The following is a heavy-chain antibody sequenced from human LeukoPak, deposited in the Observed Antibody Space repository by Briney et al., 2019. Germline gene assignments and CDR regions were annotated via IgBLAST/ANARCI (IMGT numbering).Heavy chain of an antibody. D-gene: IGHD1-1*01. Sequence: SSETLSLTCAVYGGSFSGYYWSWIRQPPGKGLEWIGEINHSGSTNYNPSLKSRVTISVDTSKNQFSLKLSSVTAADTAVYYCARDRPWTSDYYYMDVWGKGTTVTVSS. CDR3: ARDRPWTSDYYYMDV. J-gene: IGHJ6*03. CDR2: INHSGST. V-gene: IGHV4-34*01. CDR1: GGSFSGYY.